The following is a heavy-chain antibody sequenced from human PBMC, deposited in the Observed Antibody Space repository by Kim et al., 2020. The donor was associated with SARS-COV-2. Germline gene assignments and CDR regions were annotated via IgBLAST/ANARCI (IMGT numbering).Heavy chain of an antibody. CDR2: VYYSGNT. D-gene: IGHD6-13*01. Sequence: SETLSLTCTVSGGSIRDSSYYWGWFRQPPGKGLEWIGTVYYSGNTYYSPSLRSRVTILVDTSKNQFSLRLGSVTAADTALYFCARQRDSGTWYVAHYYYYMDGGGKGTAVTVSS. CDR3: ARQRDSGTWYVAHYYYYMDG. V-gene: IGHV4-39*01. CDR1: GGSIRDSSYY. J-gene: IGHJ6*03.